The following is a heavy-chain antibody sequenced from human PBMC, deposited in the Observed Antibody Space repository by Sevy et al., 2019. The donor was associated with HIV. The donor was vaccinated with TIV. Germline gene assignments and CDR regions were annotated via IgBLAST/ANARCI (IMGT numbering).Heavy chain of an antibody. CDR2: IYHSGST. J-gene: IGHJ4*02. CDR3: ARGGYTYGKGYFDY. V-gene: IGHV4-38-2*01. D-gene: IGHD5-18*01. Sequence: LETLSLTCGVSGYSISSGYYWGWIRQPPGKGLEWIGSIYHSGSTYSNPSLKSRVTISVDTSKNQFSLKLSSVTAADTAVYYCARGGYTYGKGYFDYWGQGTLVTVSS. CDR1: GYSISSGYY.